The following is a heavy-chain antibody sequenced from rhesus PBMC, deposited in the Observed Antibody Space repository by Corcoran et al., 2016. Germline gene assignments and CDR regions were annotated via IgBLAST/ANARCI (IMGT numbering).Heavy chain of an antibody. Sequence: EVQLVESGGGLVQPGGSLRLSCVASGFTFSDSYMSWVRQAPGKGPEWVVFIRKKANGGTKEYAASVKGRFTISRDDSKSIASLQMNSLKTEDTAVYYCARDFGQDYWGQGVLVTVSS. D-gene: IGHD3-3*01. CDR2: IRKKANGGTK. CDR1: GFTFSDSY. V-gene: IGHV3S22*01. CDR3: ARDFGQDY. J-gene: IGHJ4*01.